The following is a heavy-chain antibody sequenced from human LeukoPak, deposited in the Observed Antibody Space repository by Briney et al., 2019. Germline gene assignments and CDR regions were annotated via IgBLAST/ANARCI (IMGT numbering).Heavy chain of an antibody. CDR1: GFTFSNAW. Sequence: PGGSLRLSCAASGFTFSNAWMTWVRQAPGKGLEWVGRIKSKTDGGTTDYAAPVKGRFTISRDDSKNTLYLQTNSLKTEDTAVYYCTREAVTANGYFDYWGQGTLVTVSS. CDR3: TREAVTANGYFDY. D-gene: IGHD2-21*02. V-gene: IGHV3-15*01. J-gene: IGHJ4*02. CDR2: IKSKTDGGTT.